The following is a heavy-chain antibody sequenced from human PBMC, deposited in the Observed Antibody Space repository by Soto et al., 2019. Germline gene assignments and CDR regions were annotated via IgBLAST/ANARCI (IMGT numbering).Heavy chain of an antibody. J-gene: IGHJ6*02. CDR3: ARVGYCSGGSCDYYYYGMDV. V-gene: IGHV4-34*01. Sequence: QVQLQQWGAGLLKPSETLSLTCAVYGGSFSGYYWSWIRQPPGKGLEWIGEINHSGSTNYNPSLRSRVTIAVDTSKNQFSLELSSVSAADTAVYYCARVGYCSGGSCDYYYYGMDVWGQGTTVTVCS. CDR2: INHSGST. D-gene: IGHD2-15*01. CDR1: GGSFSGYY.